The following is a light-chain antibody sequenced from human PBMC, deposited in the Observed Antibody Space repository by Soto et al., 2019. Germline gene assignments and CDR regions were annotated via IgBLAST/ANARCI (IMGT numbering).Light chain of an antibody. CDR2: EVR. J-gene: IGLJ1*01. CDR3: SSYTSSSTPYV. Sequence: QSALAQPASVSGSPGQSITISCIGTSSDAGGYDYVSWYQQHPGKAPKLMIYEVRNRPSGVSNRFSGSKSDNTASLTISGLQAEDEADYYCSSYTSSSTPYVFGSGTKVTVL. V-gene: IGLV2-14*03. CDR1: SSDAGGYDY.